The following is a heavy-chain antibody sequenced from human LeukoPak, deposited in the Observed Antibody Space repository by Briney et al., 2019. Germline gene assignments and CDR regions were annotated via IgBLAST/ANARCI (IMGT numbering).Heavy chain of an antibody. V-gene: IGHV3-74*01. D-gene: IGHD3-3*01. Sequence: QAGGSLRLSCAASGFTFTSYWMHWVRQAPGKGLVWVSRVNSDGSSTTYADSVKGRFTISRDNAKNTLYLQMNSLRAEDTAVYYCVSDLCGGDDQWGRGTLVTVSS. CDR3: VSDLCGGDDQ. CDR1: GFTFTSYW. CDR2: VNSDGSST. J-gene: IGHJ5*02.